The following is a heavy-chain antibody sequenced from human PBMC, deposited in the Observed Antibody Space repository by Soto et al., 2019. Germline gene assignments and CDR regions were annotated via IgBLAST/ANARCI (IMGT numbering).Heavy chain of an antibody. CDR3: ARGTKTWYYDILTGYRGGNNWFDP. Sequence: GASVKVSCKASGYTFTGYYMHWVRQAPGQGLEWMGWINPNSGGTNYAQKFQGWVTVTRDTSISTAYMELSRLRSDDTAVYYCARGTKTWYYDILTGYRGGNNWFDPWGQGTLVTVSS. V-gene: IGHV1-2*04. J-gene: IGHJ5*02. CDR2: INPNSGGT. D-gene: IGHD3-9*01. CDR1: GYTFTGYY.